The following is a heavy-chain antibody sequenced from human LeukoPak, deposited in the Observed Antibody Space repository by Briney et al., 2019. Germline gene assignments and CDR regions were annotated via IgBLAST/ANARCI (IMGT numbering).Heavy chain of an antibody. CDR2: ISWDGGST. CDR3: AKDFSLDGYSPLGY. V-gene: IGHV3-43*01. J-gene: IGHJ4*02. D-gene: IGHD5-24*01. CDR1: GFTFDDYT. Sequence: GGSLRLSCAASGFTFDDYTMHWVRQTPGKGLEWVSLISWDGGSTYYADSVKGRFTISRDNSKNSLYLQMNSLRTEDTALYYCAKDFSLDGYSPLGYWGQGSLVTVSS.